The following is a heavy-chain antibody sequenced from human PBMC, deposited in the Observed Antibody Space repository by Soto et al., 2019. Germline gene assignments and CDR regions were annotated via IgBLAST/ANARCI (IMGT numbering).Heavy chain of an antibody. J-gene: IGHJ4*02. CDR1: GGSINSGDYY. Sequence: SETLSLTCTVSGGSINSGDYYWSWIRQPPGGGLEWIGYIYYSGSTYYNPSLRSRVTISVDTSKNQFSLILSSVTAADTAVYYCARLYTGYESFDFWGQGALVTVSS. V-gene: IGHV4-30-4*01. CDR3: ARLYTGYESFDF. D-gene: IGHD5-12*01. CDR2: IYYSGST.